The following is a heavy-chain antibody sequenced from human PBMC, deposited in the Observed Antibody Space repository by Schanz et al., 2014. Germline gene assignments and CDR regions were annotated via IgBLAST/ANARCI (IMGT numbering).Heavy chain of an antibody. Sequence: QVQLVESGGGVVQPGGSLRLSCEASGFNFSSYGMHWVRQAPGKGLEWVTFIRYDGSKKYYVDSVKGRFTISRDNSKNTLYLQMNSLRVEDTAVYYCAKGGSSLDDWGQGTLVTVSS. D-gene: IGHD3-16*01. V-gene: IGHV3-30*02. CDR2: IRYDGSKK. CDR3: AKGGSSLDD. J-gene: IGHJ4*02. CDR1: GFNFSSYG.